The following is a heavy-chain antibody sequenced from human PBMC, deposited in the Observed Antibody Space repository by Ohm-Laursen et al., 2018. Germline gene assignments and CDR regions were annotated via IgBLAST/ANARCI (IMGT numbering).Heavy chain of an antibody. V-gene: IGHV4-4*07. Sequence: TLSLTCTVSGGSISSYYWSWIRQPAGKGLEWIGRIYTSGSTNYNPSLKSRVTMSVDTSKNQFSLKLSSVTAADTAVYYCAKDYRGYSKPIEFWGQGTQVTVSS. J-gene: IGHJ4*02. CDR3: AKDYRGYSKPIEF. CDR1: GGSISSYY. CDR2: IYTSGST. D-gene: IGHD3-22*01.